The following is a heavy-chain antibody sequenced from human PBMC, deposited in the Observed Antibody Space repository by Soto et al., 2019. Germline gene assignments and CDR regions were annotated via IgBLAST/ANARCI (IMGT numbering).Heavy chain of an antibody. V-gene: IGHV4-34*01. CDR2: ISQTETT. CDR1: GESFGGFY. Sequence: PSETLSLTCIVYGESFGGFYWCWVRQSPGKGLEWIGEISQTETTAYSPSLKSRVSISADTSKKQFSLTLTSVTAAATAVYHCEHDPNVEFDYWGHGTLVTVSS. D-gene: IGHD2-15*01. J-gene: IGHJ4*03. CDR3: EHDPNVEFDY.